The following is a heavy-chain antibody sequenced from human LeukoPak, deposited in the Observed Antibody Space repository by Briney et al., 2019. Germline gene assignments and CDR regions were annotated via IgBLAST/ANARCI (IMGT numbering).Heavy chain of an antibody. CDR2: ISNDGRDK. D-gene: IGHD2-8*01. V-gene: IGHV3-30*04. CDR1: GFTFNSYA. CDR3: AKRGCDTNGCPYYFDY. Sequence: GGSLRLSCAVSGFTFNSYAMHWARQAPGKGLEWVAVISNDGRDKHHADSVKGRFTISRDNSKNTLYLQMNSLRAEDTAVYYCAKRGCDTNGCPYYFDYWGQGTLVTVSS. J-gene: IGHJ4*02.